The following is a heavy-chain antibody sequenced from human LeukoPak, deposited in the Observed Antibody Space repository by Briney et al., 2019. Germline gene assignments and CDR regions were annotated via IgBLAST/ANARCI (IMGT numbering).Heavy chain of an antibody. CDR2: IHYSGNT. V-gene: IGHV4-59*01. Sequence: SETLSLTCTVSGGAISSYYWSWIRQPPGKGLEWIAYIHYSGNTNYSPSLKSRVTISVDTSKNQFSLRLTSVTAADTAVYYCARSGTVANFDYWGQGTLVSVSS. CDR1: GGAISSYY. CDR3: ARSGTVANFDY. J-gene: IGHJ4*02. D-gene: IGHD4-23*01.